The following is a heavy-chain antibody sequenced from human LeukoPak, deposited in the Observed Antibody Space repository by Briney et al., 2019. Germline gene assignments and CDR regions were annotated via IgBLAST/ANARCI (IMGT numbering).Heavy chain of an antibody. J-gene: IGHJ4*02. V-gene: IGHV1-2*06. CDR3: ARGMYYYDSSGYYYSGY. D-gene: IGHD3-22*01. Sequence: ASVKVSCKASGYTFTGYYMHCVRQAPGQGLEWMGRINPNSGGTNYAQKVQGRVTMTRDTSIRTAYMELSRLRSDDTAVYYCARGMYYYDSSGYYYSGYWGQGTLVTVSS. CDR2: INPNSGGT. CDR1: GYTFTGYY.